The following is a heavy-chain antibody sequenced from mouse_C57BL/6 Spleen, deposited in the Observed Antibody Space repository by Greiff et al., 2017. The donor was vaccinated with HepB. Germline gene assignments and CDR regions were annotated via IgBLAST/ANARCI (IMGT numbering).Heavy chain of an antibody. Sequence: EVKLMESGPELVKPGASVKISCKASGYSFTGYYMNWVKQSPEKSLEWIGEINPSTGGTTYNQKFKAKATLTVDKSSSTAYMQLKSLTSEDSAVYYCARSVVATDYAMDYWGQGTSVTVSS. V-gene: IGHV1-42*01. J-gene: IGHJ4*01. D-gene: IGHD1-1*01. CDR2: INPSTGGT. CDR3: ARSVVATDYAMDY. CDR1: GYSFTGYY.